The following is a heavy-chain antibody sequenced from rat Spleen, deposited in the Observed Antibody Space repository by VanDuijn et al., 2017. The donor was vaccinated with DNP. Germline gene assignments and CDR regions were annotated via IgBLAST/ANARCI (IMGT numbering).Heavy chain of an antibody. D-gene: IGHD1-4*01. CDR1: GFSLSSYG. V-gene: IGHV2-16*01. CDR3: ARSGYQYALDA. CDR2: IWSAGST. Sequence: QVQLKESGPGLVQSSRTLSLTCTVSGFSLSSYGVSWVRQPPGKGLEWIAAIWSAGSTDYNSALKSRLSISRDTSKRQVLLQMNSVQTEDTAMYFCARSGYQYALDAWGQGTSVTVSS. J-gene: IGHJ4*01.